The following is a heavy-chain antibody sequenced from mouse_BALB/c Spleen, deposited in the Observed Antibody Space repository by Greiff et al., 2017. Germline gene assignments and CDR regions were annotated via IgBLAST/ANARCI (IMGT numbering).Heavy chain of an antibody. V-gene: IGHV5-6*01. D-gene: IGHD1-1*01. J-gene: IGHJ3*01. Sequence: EVQLQESGGDLVKPGGSLKLSCAASGFTFSSYGMSWVRQTPDKRLEWVATISSGGSYTYYPDSVKGRFTISRDNAKNTLYLQMSSLKSEDTAMYYCAQISDYDGRPFAYWGQGTLVTVSA. CDR1: GFTFSSYG. CDR3: AQISDYDGRPFAY. CDR2: ISSGGSYT.